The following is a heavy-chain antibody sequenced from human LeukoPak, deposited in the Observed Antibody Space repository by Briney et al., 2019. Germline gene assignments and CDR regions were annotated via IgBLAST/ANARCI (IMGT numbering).Heavy chain of an antibody. CDR2: IYHSGST. J-gene: IGHJ3*02. CDR3: ALYDSGSNLWGYAAFDI. D-gene: IGHD3-10*01. V-gene: IGHV4-4*02. CDR1: VGSISSSNW. Sequence: TASETLSLTCAVSVGSISSSNWWSWVRQPPGKGLEWIGEIYHSGSTNYNPSLKSRVTISVDKSKNQFSLKLSSVTAADTAVYYCALYDSGSNLWGYAAFDIWGQGTMVTVSS.